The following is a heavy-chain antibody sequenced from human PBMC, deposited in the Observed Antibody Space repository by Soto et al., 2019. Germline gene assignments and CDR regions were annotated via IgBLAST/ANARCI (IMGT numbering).Heavy chain of an antibody. Sequence: PGGSLRLSCAASGFTFSSYAMSWVRQAPRKGLEWVSAISGGATAAAYADSVKGRFTVSRDKSKNTLYLQMNSLRAEDTAVYYCARCGGDSCSVGYFDYWGQGALVTVSS. CDR1: GFTFSSYA. V-gene: IGHV3-23*01. D-gene: IGHD2-21*01. J-gene: IGHJ4*02. CDR2: ISGGATAA. CDR3: ARCGGDSCSVGYFDY.